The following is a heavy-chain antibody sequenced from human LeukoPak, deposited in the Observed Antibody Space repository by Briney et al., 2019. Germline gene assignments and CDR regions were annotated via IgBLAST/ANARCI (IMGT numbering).Heavy chain of an antibody. V-gene: IGHV4-4*02. J-gene: IGHJ6*03. CDR2: VYHSGST. Sequence: SGTLSLTCAVSGGSISRSNWWSWVRQPPGKGLEWIGEVYHSGSTNYNPSLKSRVTISVDKSKNQFSLKLSSVTAADTAVYYCARESRLLWFGELSYMDVWGKGTTVTVSS. CDR1: GGSISRSNW. D-gene: IGHD3-10*01. CDR3: ARESRLLWFGELSYMDV.